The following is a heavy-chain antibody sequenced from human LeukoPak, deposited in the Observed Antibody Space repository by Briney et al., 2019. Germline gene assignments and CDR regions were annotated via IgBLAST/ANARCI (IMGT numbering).Heavy chain of an antibody. J-gene: IGHJ4*02. CDR1: GFTFSSYE. V-gene: IGHV3-48*03. Sequence: PGGSLRLSCAASGFTFSSYEMNWVRQAPGKGLEWVSYISSSGSTIYYADSVRGRFTISRDNAKNSLYLQMNSLRAEDTAVYYCASYSIAVADFDYWGQGTLVTVSS. D-gene: IGHD6-19*01. CDR2: ISSSGSTI. CDR3: ASYSIAVADFDY.